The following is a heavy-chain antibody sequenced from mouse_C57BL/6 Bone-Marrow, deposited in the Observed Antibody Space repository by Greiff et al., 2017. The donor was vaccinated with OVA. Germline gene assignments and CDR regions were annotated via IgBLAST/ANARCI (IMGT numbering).Heavy chain of an antibody. D-gene: IGHD4-1*01. Sequence: EVKLMESGPGLVKPSQSLSLTCSVTGYSITSGYYWNWIRQFPGNKLEWMGYKSYDGSNNYNPSLKNRISITRDTSKNQFFLNLNSVTTEDTATYYCASNWDVNYWGQGTTLTVSS. CDR2: KSYDGSN. CDR3: ASNWDVNY. J-gene: IGHJ2*01. CDR1: GYSITSGYY. V-gene: IGHV3-6*01.